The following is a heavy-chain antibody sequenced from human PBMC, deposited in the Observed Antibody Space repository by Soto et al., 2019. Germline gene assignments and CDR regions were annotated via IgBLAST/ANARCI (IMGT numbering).Heavy chain of an antibody. Sequence: ASVKVSCKASGYTFTSYGISWVRQAPGQGLEWMGWISAYNGNTNYAQKVQGRVTRTTDTPTSTANMELRSLRSDDTAVYYCARDRGKYSRSWYPPYYNYYGMDVWGKGTTVTVSS. CDR1: GYTFTSYG. V-gene: IGHV1-18*01. D-gene: IGHD6-13*01. CDR2: ISAYNGNT. J-gene: IGHJ6*04. CDR3: ARDRGKYSRSWYPPYYNYYGMDV.